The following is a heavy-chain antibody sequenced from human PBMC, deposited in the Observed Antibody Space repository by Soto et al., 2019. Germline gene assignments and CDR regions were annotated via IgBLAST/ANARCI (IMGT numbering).Heavy chain of an antibody. V-gene: IGHV3-7*04. CDR1: GFTFSNYW. Sequence: EVQLVESGGGLVQPGGSLRLSCAASGFTFSNYWMTWVRHVPGRGLEWVATIKQGGSEKYYVDSVKGRFTISRDNAKNSLYLQINSLRAEDTAVYYCARGGSVSSNYWFHWGQGTLITVSS. CDR3: ARGGSVSSNYWFH. CDR2: IKQGGSEK. D-gene: IGHD4-4*01. J-gene: IGHJ4*02.